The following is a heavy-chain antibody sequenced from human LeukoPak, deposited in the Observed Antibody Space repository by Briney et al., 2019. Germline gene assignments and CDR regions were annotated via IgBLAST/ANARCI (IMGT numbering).Heavy chain of an antibody. V-gene: IGHV2-5*02. CDR3: AHRRYCSSTSCQPTHYNWFDP. Sequence: SGPTLVKPTQTLTLTCTFSGFPLSTTRAAVGWIREPPGKPLEWHHLLHWVADKRYSPSLQSRLTITKDTSKNQVVLTMTNMDPVDTATYYCAHRRYCSSTSCQPTHYNWFDPWGQGTLVTVSS. CDR1: GFPLSTTRAA. D-gene: IGHD2-2*01. CDR2: LHWVADK. J-gene: IGHJ5*02.